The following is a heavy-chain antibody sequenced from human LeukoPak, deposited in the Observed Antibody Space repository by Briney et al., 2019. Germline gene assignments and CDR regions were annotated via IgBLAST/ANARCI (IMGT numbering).Heavy chain of an antibody. Sequence: SETLSLTCTVSGGSISSYYWGWIRQPAGKGLEGIGRIYTSGSTNYNPSLKSRVTISVDKSKNQFSLKLSSVTAADTAVYYCARAGIIAVAGLFDYWGQGTLVTVSS. CDR1: GGSISSYY. CDR3: ARAGIIAVAGLFDY. CDR2: IYTSGST. D-gene: IGHD6-19*01. J-gene: IGHJ4*02. V-gene: IGHV4-4*07.